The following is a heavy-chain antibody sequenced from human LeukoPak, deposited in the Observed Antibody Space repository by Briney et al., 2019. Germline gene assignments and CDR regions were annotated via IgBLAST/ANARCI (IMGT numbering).Heavy chain of an antibody. CDR3: ARDYDFWSGHRWFDP. D-gene: IGHD3-3*01. J-gene: IGHJ5*02. Sequence: ASVKVSCKASGYTFTGYYMHWVRQAPGQGLEWMGRINPNSGGTNYAQKFQGRVTMTRDTSISTAYMELSGLRSDDTAVYYCARDYDFWSGHRWFDPWGQGTLVTVSS. V-gene: IGHV1-2*06. CDR1: GYTFTGYY. CDR2: INPNSGGT.